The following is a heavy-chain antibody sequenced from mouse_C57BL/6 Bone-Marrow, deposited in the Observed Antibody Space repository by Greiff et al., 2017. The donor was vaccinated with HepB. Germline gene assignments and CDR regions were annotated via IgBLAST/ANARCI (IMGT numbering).Heavy chain of an antibody. CDR1: GYTFTDYY. CDR3: ARVLRYAMDY. D-gene: IGHD1-1*01. CDR2: INPYNGGT. Sequence: VQLQQSGPVLVKPGASVKMPCKASGYTFTDYYMNWVKQSHGKSLEWIGVINPYNGGTSYNQKFKGKATLTVDKSSSTAYMELNSLTSEDSAVYYCARVLRYAMDYWGQGTSVTVSS. J-gene: IGHJ4*01. V-gene: IGHV1-19*01.